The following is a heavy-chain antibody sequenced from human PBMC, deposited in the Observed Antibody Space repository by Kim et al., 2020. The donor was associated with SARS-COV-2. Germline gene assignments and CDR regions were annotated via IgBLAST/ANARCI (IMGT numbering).Heavy chain of an antibody. V-gene: IGHV4-31*03. CDR2: IYYSGST. CDR3: ARGEDPNSLLPLGAFDI. J-gene: IGHJ3*02. CDR1: GGSISSGGYY. Sequence: SETLSLTCTVSGGSISSGGYYWSWIRQHPGKGLEWLGYIYYSGSTYYNPSLKSRVTISVDTSKNQFSLKLSSVTAADTAVYYCARGEDPNSLLPLGAFDIWGQGTMVAVSS. D-gene: IGHD3-16*01.